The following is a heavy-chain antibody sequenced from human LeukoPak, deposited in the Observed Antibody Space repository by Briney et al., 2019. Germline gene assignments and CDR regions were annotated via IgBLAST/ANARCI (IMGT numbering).Heavy chain of an antibody. CDR3: ARASGGHSSGWSKPESPYYFDY. Sequence: GASVKVSCKASGDTFTGYYMHWVRQAPGQGLEWMGRINPNSGGTNYAQKFQGRVTMTRDTSISTAYMELSRLRSDDTAVYYCARASGGHSSGWSKPESPYYFDYWGQGTLVTVSS. CDR2: INPNSGGT. CDR1: GDTFTGYY. D-gene: IGHD6-19*01. V-gene: IGHV1-2*06. J-gene: IGHJ4*02.